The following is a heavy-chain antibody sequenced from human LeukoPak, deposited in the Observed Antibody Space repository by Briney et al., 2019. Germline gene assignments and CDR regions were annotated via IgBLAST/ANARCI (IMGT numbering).Heavy chain of an antibody. CDR2: ISAYNGNT. CDR3: ARAYCSSTSCRWASQKDDAFDI. D-gene: IGHD2-2*01. V-gene: IGHV1-18*01. J-gene: IGHJ3*02. Sequence: ASVKVSCKASGYTFTSYGISWVRQAPGQGLEWMGWISAYNGNTNYAQKLQGRVTMTTDTSTSTAYMELRSLRSDDTAVYYCARAYCSSTSCRWASQKDDAFDIWGQGTMVTVSS. CDR1: GYTFTSYG.